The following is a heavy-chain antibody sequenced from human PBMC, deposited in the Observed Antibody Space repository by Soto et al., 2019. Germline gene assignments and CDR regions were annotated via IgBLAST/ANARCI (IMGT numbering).Heavy chain of an antibody. J-gene: IGHJ6*02. CDR1: VFTFISYA. V-gene: IGHV3-30-3*01. Sequence: PGWSLRLACASSVFTFISYAMHWVRQAPGKGLEWVAVISYDGSNKYYADSVKGRFTISRDNSKNTLYLQMNSLRAEDTAVYYCARSLPPRYCSSTSCSLWGMDVWGQGTTVTVSS. CDR3: ARSLPPRYCSSTSCSLWGMDV. CDR2: ISYDGSNK. D-gene: IGHD2-2*01.